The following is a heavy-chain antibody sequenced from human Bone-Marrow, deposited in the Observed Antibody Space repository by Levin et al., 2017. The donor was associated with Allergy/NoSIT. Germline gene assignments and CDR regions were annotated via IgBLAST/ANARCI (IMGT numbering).Heavy chain of an antibody. J-gene: IGHJ3*01. CDR2: FDPENGET. CDR3: ATDLVEWERGG. CDR1: GHTLTELS. D-gene: IGHD1-26*01. V-gene: IGHV1-24*01. Sequence: ASVKVSCKVSGHTLTELSMHWVRQAPGKGVEWMGGFDPENGETIYAQKFQGRVTMTEDTSTDTAYMELNSLISEDTAVYYCATDLVEWERGGWGQGTMVTVSS.